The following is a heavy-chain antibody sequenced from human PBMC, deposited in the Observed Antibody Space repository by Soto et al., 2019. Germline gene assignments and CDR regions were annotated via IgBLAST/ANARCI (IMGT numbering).Heavy chain of an antibody. J-gene: IGHJ6*02. Sequence: EVQLLESGGGLVQPGGSLRLSCAASGFTFSSYAMSWVRQAPGKGLEWVSVIRSSGDRTYYADSVKGRFTISRDNSKNKLYMQMNRLRAEDTAVYYCAKQQGPGTPYYYAMDVWGQGTTFTVSS. CDR2: IRSSGDRT. CDR3: AKQQGPGTPYYYAMDV. D-gene: IGHD1-1*01. CDR1: GFTFSSYA. V-gene: IGHV3-23*01.